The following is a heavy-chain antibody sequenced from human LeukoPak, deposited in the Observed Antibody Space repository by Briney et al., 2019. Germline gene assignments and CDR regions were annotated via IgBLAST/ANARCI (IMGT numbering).Heavy chain of an antibody. V-gene: IGHV1-24*01. CDR3: ATPTVVVVAASRAFDI. Sequence: ASLKVSCKVSGYTLTELSMHWVRQAPGKGLECMGGFDPEDGETIYAQKFQGRVTMTEDTSTDTAYMELSSLRSEDTAVYYCATPTVVVVAASRAFDIWGQGTMVTVSS. D-gene: IGHD2-15*01. J-gene: IGHJ3*02. CDR1: GYTLTELS. CDR2: FDPEDGET.